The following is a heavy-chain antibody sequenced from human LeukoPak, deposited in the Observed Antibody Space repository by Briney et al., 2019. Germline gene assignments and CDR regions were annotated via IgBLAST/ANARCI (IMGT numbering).Heavy chain of an antibody. D-gene: IGHD5-24*01. CDR1: GGXISSYY. J-gene: IGHJ4*02. CDR2: IYYSGST. CDR3: ARVDGYNYPIDY. V-gene: IGHV4-59*01. Sequence: SETLSLTCTVSGGXISSYYWSWIRQPPGKGLEWIGYIYYSGSTNYNPSLKSRVTISVDTSKNQFSLKLSSVTAADTAVYYCARVDGYNYPIDYWGQGTLVTVSS.